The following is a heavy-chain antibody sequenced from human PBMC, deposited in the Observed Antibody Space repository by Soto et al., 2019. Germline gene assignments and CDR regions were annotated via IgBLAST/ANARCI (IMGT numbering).Heavy chain of an antibody. CDR2: ISGGGDST. J-gene: IGHJ5*02. CDR1: GFTFSTNS. Sequence: EVQLLESGGGLVQPGGSLRLSCAASGFTFSTNSMTWVRQAPGKGLEWVCGISGGGDSTHYADSVKGRFTISRANSKNMVYLQMNSLTADDTAVYFCSKWDGYGDQWGQGNLVTVSS. V-gene: IGHV3-23*01. D-gene: IGHD5-12*01. CDR3: SKWDGYGDQ.